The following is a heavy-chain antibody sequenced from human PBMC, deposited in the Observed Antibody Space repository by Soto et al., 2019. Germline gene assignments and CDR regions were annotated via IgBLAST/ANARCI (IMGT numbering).Heavy chain of an antibody. CDR1: GYTFTNYG. V-gene: IGHV1-18*01. CDR3: ARGVGSGSYYNQYNWFDP. Sequence: QVQLVQSGAEVKKPGASVKVYCKASGYTFTNYGISWVRQAPGQGLEWMGWISGYNGNTKYAQKLQGRVTMTTDTSTSTAYMELRSLRSDDTAVYYCARGVGSGSYYNQYNWFDPWGQGTLVTVSS. D-gene: IGHD3-10*01. CDR2: ISGYNGNT. J-gene: IGHJ5*02.